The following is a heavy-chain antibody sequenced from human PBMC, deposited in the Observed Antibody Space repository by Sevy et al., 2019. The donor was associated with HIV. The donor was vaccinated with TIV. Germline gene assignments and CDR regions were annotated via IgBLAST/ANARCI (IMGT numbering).Heavy chain of an antibody. J-gene: IGHJ4*02. Sequence: GGSLRLSCATSGFTFGDYCMSWVRQAPGKVLEWISFFKSKAHGGTAENAASVKDRFTISRDDSKGIVYLQMNNLKTEDTAVYFCTRWSGSQSIFDYWGQGTLVTVSS. CDR2: FKSKAHGGTA. D-gene: IGHD1-26*01. CDR1: GFTFGDYC. V-gene: IGHV3-49*04. CDR3: TRWSGSQSIFDY.